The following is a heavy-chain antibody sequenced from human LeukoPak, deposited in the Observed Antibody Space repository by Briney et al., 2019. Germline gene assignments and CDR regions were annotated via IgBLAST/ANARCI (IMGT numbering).Heavy chain of an antibody. V-gene: IGHV3-21*01. D-gene: IGHD5-12*01. CDR1: GFTFSSYS. J-gene: IGHJ4*02. CDR2: ISSRSRYI. CDR3: ARGSTGGYSGYDATRKYFDY. Sequence: GGSLRLSCAASGFTFSSYSMNWVRQAPGKVLEWVSSISSRSRYIYYTDSVKGRFTISRDKAKNSLHLQMNSLRAEDTAMYYCARGSTGGYSGYDATRKYFDYWGQGTLVTVSS.